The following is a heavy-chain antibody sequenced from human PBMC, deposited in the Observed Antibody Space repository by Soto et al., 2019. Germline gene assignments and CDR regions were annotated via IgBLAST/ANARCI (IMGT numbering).Heavy chain of an antibody. V-gene: IGHV3-74*01. CDR2: INSDGSKT. CDR3: AKTIYTSDAFDV. J-gene: IGHJ3*01. Sequence: VQLVESGGALVQPGGSLRLSCAASGFTLSTYWMHWVRQAPGKGLVWVSVINSDGSKTSYADSVKGRFTISRDDAKDTLYLQMNDLRAEDSALYYCAKTIYTSDAFDVWGQGTMVTVSS. CDR1: GFTLSTYW.